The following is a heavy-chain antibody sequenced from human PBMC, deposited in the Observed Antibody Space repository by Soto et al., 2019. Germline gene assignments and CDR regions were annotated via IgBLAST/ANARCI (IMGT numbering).Heavy chain of an antibody. D-gene: IGHD3-9*01. Sequence: QVQLVQSGAEVKKPGSSVKVSCKASGGTFSSYAISRVRQAPGQGLEWMGGIIPIFGTANYAQKFQGRVTITADKSTSTAYMELSSLRSEDTAVYYCASTRSERGLRYFDWLLFDYWGQGTLVTVSS. V-gene: IGHV1-69*06. CDR2: IIPIFGTA. CDR3: ASTRSERGLRYFDWLLFDY. J-gene: IGHJ4*02. CDR1: GGTFSSYA.